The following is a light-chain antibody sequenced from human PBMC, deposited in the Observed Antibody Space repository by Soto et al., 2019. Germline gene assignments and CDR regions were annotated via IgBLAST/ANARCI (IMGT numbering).Light chain of an antibody. Sequence: QSLLAQPASVYGSPGQSITISCPGTSSDVGGYNYVSWYQQHPGEAPKLMIYDVSNRPSGVSNRFSGSKSGNTASLTISGLQAEDEADYYCSSYTSSSTYVFGTGTKVTVL. J-gene: IGLJ1*01. V-gene: IGLV2-14*01. CDR1: SSDVGGYNY. CDR2: DVS. CDR3: SSYTSSSTYV.